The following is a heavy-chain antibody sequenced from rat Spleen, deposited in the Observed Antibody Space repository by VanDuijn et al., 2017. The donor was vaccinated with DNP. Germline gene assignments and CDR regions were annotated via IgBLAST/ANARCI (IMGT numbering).Heavy chain of an antibody. CDR2: IIYDGSRT. D-gene: IGHD1-11*01. CDR3: TTFEGTNA. CDR1: GFTFSDCN. J-gene: IGHJ4*01. V-gene: IGHV5S10*01. Sequence: EVQLVESGGGLVRPGRSLKLSCATSGFTFSDCNMAWVRQAPKKGLEWVATIIYDGSRTYYLNSVKGRFTISRDNAKSTLYLQMDSLRSEDTATYYCTTFEGTNAWGQGTSVTVSS.